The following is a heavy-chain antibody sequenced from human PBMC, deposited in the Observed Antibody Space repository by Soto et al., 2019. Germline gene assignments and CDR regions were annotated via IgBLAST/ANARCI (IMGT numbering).Heavy chain of an antibody. CDR2: INHSGST. J-gene: IGHJ5*02. V-gene: IGHV4-34*01. CDR1: GGSFSGYY. Sequence: SETLSLTCAVYGGSFSGYYWSWIRQPPGKGLEWIGEINHSGSTDYNPSLKSRVTISVDTSKNQFSLKLSSVTAADTAVYYCAGGAIRRITMVRGVTYNWFDPWGQGTLVTVSS. D-gene: IGHD3-10*01. CDR3: AGGAIRRITMVRGVTYNWFDP.